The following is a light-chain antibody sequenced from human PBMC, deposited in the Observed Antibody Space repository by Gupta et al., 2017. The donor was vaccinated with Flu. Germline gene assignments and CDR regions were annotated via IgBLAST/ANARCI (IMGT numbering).Light chain of an antibody. CDR3: QKHSATLALT. J-gene: IGKJ4*01. CDR1: SSHVFHPNSKYY. CDR2: CVS. V-gene: IGKV4-1*01. Sequence: LSPGAPTHCTCSSSHVFHPNSKYYLAWCQQKPAQPPPLLLYCVSTRQAGVPARFNGSGSGRDFTITISRLQAVDVAVYYCQKHSATLALTFGGGTKVEIK.